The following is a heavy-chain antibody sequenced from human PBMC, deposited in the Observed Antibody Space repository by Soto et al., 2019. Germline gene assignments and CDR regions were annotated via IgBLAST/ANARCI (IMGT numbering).Heavy chain of an antibody. CDR2: IFYSGST. D-gene: IGHD6-6*01. V-gene: IGHV4-39*01. CDR1: GGSISSSSYY. CDR3: AVGKLYSSSSFWFDP. J-gene: IGHJ5*02. Sequence: SETLSLTCTVSGGSISSSSYYWGWIRQPPGKGLEWIGSIFYSGSTYYNPSLKSRVTISVDTSKNQFSLKLSSVTAADTAVYYCAVGKLYSSSSFWFDPWGQGTLVTVSS.